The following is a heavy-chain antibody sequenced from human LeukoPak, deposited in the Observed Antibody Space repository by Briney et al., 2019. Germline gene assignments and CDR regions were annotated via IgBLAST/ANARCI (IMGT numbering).Heavy chain of an antibody. J-gene: IGHJ4*02. CDR3: ARGPTVLRFLEWSSKFGVVTMFDY. Sequence: PSETLSLTCAVYGGSFSGYYWSWIRHRPPKGQEWVGESNHSGSTNYNPTPKSSVTISVDTSKNQFSLKLSSVTAADTAVYYCARGPTVLRFLEWSSKFGVVTMFDYWGQGTLVTVSS. V-gene: IGHV4-34*01. CDR1: GGSFSGYY. D-gene: IGHD3-3*01. CDR2: SNHSGST.